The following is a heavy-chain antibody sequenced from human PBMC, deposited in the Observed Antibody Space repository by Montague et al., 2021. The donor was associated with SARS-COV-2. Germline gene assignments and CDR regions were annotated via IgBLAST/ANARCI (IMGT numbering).Heavy chain of an antibody. CDR3: TRDYRSVVGDGLDI. Sequence: SLRLSCAASGFTFSYYDMNWVRQAPGKGPEWISYISTSAYTTSYAGSVKGRFTISRDNGKNSLYLQMNSLRVEDTAVYYCTRDYRSVVGDGLDIWGQRTKVTVSS. V-gene: IGHV3-48*03. D-gene: IGHD3-16*02. CDR1: GFTFSYYD. J-gene: IGHJ3*02. CDR2: ISTSAYTT.